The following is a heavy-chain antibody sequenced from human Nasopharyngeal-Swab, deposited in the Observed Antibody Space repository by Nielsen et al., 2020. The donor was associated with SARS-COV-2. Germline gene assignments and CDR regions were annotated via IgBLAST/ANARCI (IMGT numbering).Heavy chain of an antibody. Sequence: GESLKISCTASGFPFSTYAMSWVRQAPGKGLEWVSAISGSGGSTYYADSVKGRFTISRDNSKNTLYLQMNSLRAEDTAVYYCAKVPSTVTTLPPDYWGQGTLVTVSS. D-gene: IGHD4-11*01. J-gene: IGHJ4*02. CDR3: AKVPSTVTTLPPDY. V-gene: IGHV3-23*01. CDR1: GFPFSTYA. CDR2: ISGSGGST.